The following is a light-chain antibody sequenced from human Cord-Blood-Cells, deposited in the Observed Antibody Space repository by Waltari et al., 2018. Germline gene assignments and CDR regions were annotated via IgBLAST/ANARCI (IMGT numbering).Light chain of an antibody. J-gene: IGLJ3*02. CDR3: SSYAGSNNLV. Sequence: QSALTQPPSASGSPGQSVTISCTGTSRDAGGYHYVSWYQQHPGKAPNLMIYEVSKRPSGVPDRFSGSKSGNTASLTVSGLQAEDEADYYCSSYAGSNNLVFGGGTKLTVL. CDR2: EVS. V-gene: IGLV2-8*01. CDR1: SRDAGGYHY.